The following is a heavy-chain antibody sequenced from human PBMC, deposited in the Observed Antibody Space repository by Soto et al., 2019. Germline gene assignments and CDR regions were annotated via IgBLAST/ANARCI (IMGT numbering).Heavy chain of an antibody. Sequence: QVQLEESGGGVVKTGGSLRLTCATSGFTFRYYYVAWIRQAPGKGLEWVSHNSGSGTPVHYADSVKGRFTNSRDTAKNSVYLQMHSLRVEDTAVYFCARLIGGLDFWGPGTVVTVSS. CDR3: ARLIGGLDF. CDR1: GFTFRYYY. V-gene: IGHV3-11*01. J-gene: IGHJ4*02. D-gene: IGHD3-22*01. CDR2: NSGSGTPV.